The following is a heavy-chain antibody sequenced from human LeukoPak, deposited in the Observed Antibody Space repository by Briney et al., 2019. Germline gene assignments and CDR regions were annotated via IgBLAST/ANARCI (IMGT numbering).Heavy chain of an antibody. CDR2: INPNSGGT. V-gene: IGHV1-2*02. CDR3: ARSSIAARRSPGY. J-gene: IGHJ4*02. D-gene: IGHD6-6*01. Sequence: GASVKVSCKASGYTFTGYYMHWVRQAPGQGLEWMGWINPNSGGTNYAQKFQGRVTMTRDTAISTAYMELSRLRSDDTAVYYCARSSIAARRSPGYWGQGTLVTVSS. CDR1: GYTFTGYY.